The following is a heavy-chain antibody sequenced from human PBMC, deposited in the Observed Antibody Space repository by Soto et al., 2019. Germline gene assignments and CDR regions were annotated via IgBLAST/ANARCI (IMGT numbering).Heavy chain of an antibody. V-gene: IGHV4-34*01. CDR2: INHSGST. CDR1: GGSFSGYY. J-gene: IGHJ4*02. CDR3: XXXXXXXXXX. Sequence: QVQLQQWGAGLLKPSETLSLTCAVYGGSFSGYYWSWIRQPPGKGLEWIGEINHSGSTNYNPSLKXXVTXXVXTSXXXFXLXXXXXXXAXXXXXXXXXXXXXXXXXWXQGTLVTVSS.